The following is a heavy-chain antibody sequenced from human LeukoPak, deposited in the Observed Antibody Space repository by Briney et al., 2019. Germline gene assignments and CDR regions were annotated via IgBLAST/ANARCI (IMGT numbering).Heavy chain of an antibody. CDR1: GYTFTGYY. Sequence: GASVKVSCKASGYTFTGYYMLWVRQAPGQGLEWMGWINPNSGGTNYAQKFQGRVTMTRDTSISTAYMELSRLRSDDTAVYYCARGGGRGYYDSSGYYHVRWGQGTLVTVSS. D-gene: IGHD3-22*01. V-gene: IGHV1-2*02. CDR3: ARGGGRGYYDSSGYYHVR. CDR2: INPNSGGT. J-gene: IGHJ4*02.